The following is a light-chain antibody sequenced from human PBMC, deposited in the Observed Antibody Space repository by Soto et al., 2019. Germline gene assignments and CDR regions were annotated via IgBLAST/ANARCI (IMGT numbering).Light chain of an antibody. CDR2: EGS. J-gene: IGLJ1*01. CDR1: SGDVGTYNL. CDR3: CSFARGTTYV. Sequence: QSALTQPASVSGSPGQSITISCTGASGDVGTYNLVSWYQQHPGKAPKLIIYEGSKRPSGVSNRFSGSKSGDTASLSISGLQADDEADYYCCSFARGTTYVFXTGTKVTVL. V-gene: IGLV2-23*01.